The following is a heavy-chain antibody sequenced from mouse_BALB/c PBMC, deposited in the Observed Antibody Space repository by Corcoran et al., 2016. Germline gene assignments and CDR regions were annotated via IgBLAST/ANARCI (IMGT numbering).Heavy chain of an antibody. CDR1: GYIFTNYG. D-gene: IGHD6-1*01. CDR2: INTYTGEP. J-gene: IGHJ4*01. V-gene: IGHV9-3-1*01. CDR3: ARAPLHYYAMDY. Sequence: QIPLVQSGPELKKPGETVKISCKASGYIFTNYGMNWVKQAPGKGLKWMGWINTYTGEPTYADDFKGRFAFSLETSASTAYLQINNLKNEDTATYFCARAPLHYYAMDYWGQGTSVTVSS.